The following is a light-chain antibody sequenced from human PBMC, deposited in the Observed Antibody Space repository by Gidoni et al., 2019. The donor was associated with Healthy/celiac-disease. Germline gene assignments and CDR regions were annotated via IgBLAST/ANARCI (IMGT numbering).Light chain of an antibody. Sequence: EILLTQSPGTLSLSPGERATLSCRASQSVSSSYLAWYQQKPGQAPRLLIYGASSRATGIPDRFSGSGSGTDFTLTISRLEPEDVAVYYCQQYGRSPYTFGQGTKLEIK. V-gene: IGKV3-20*01. CDR3: QQYGRSPYT. CDR1: QSVSSSY. J-gene: IGKJ2*01. CDR2: GAS.